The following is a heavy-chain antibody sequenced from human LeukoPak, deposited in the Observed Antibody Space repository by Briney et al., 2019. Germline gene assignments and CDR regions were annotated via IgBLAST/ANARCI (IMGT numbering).Heavy chain of an antibody. Sequence: ASVKVSCTVSGYTLTELSLHWVRQAPGKGLEWMGGLDPEDGEMIYSQKFQGRVTMTEDTSTDIAYMEMSSLRSEDTAVYYCATGRTKWDLLNYWGQGTLVTVSS. CDR3: ATGRTKWDLLNY. D-gene: IGHD1-26*01. CDR1: GYTLTELS. J-gene: IGHJ4*02. CDR2: LDPEDGEM. V-gene: IGHV1-24*01.